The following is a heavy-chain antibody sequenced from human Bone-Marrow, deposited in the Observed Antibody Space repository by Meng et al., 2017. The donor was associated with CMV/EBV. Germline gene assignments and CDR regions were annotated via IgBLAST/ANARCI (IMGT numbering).Heavy chain of an antibody. CDR3: ARDGSSGWGLMDV. CDR1: GGTFSSYT. V-gene: IGHV1-69*04. Sequence: SVKVSCKASGGTFSSYTISWVRQAPGQGLEWMGRIIPILGIANYAQKFQGRVTITADKSTSTAYMELSSLRSEDTAVYYCARDGSSGWGLMDVWGQGTTVTVSS. J-gene: IGHJ6*02. D-gene: IGHD6-19*01. CDR2: IIPILGIA.